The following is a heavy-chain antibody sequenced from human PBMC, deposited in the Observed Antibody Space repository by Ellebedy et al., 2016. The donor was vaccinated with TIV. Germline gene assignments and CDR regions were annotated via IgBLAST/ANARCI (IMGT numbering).Heavy chain of an antibody. CDR1: GYTFTSYG. Sequence: ASVKVSXXASGYTFTSYGISWVRQAPGQGLEWMGWISAYNGNTNYAQKLQGRVTMTTDTSTSTAYMELRSLRSDDTAVYYCARVSTSCSERCWFDPWGQGTLVTVSS. CDR2: ISAYNGNT. V-gene: IGHV1-18*04. D-gene: IGHD2-2*01. CDR3: ARVSTSCSERCWFDP. J-gene: IGHJ5*02.